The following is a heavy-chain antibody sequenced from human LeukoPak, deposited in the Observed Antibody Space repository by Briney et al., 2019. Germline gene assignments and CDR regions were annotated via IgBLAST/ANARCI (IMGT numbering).Heavy chain of an antibody. CDR2: ISSSGSTI. J-gene: IGHJ5*02. V-gene: IGHV3-11*01. D-gene: IGHD4-17*01. CDR1: GFTFSDYY. Sequence: GGSLRLSCAASGFTFSDYYMSWIRQAPGKGLEWVSYISSSGSTIYYADSVKGRFTISRDNAKNSLYLQMNSLRAEDTAVYYCARDCDYGEYNWFDPWGQGTLVTVSS. CDR3: ARDCDYGEYNWFDP.